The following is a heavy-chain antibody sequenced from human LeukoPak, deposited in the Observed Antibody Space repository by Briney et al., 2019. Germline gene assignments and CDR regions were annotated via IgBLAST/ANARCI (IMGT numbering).Heavy chain of an antibody. J-gene: IGHJ3*02. V-gene: IGHV3-74*01. Sequence: GGSLTLSCAASGFTFSRYWMYWVRQAPGKGLVWVSRINNDGSNTADADSVKGRFTISRDNAKNSLYLQMNSLRAEDTAVYYCARPRYYDSSGYYFDIWGQGTMVTVSS. CDR1: GFTFSRYW. CDR2: INNDGSNT. CDR3: ARPRYYDSSGYYFDI. D-gene: IGHD3-22*01.